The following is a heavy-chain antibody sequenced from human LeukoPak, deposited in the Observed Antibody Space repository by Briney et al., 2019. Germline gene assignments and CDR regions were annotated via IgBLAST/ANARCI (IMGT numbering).Heavy chain of an antibody. V-gene: IGHV1-8*01. J-gene: IGHJ6*02. CDR1: GYTFTSYD. Sequence: ASVKVSCKASGYTFTSYDINWVRQATGQGLEWMGWMNPNSGNTGYAQKFQGRATMTRNTSISTAYMELSSLRSEDTAVYYCARGQVYSSSWGDYYYGMDVWGQGTTVTVSS. D-gene: IGHD6-13*01. CDR2: MNPNSGNT. CDR3: ARGQVYSSSWGDYYYGMDV.